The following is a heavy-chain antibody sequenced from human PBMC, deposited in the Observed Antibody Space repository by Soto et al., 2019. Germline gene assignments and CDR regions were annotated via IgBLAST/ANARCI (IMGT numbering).Heavy chain of an antibody. V-gene: IGHV3-23*01. Sequence: EVQLLESGGDLVQPGGSLRLSCAASGFTFSNYAMSWVRQAPGKGLEWVSSITYSGAGTYYADSVKGRFTISRDNSKNTLFLEMNSLRAEDTAVYYCAKRPDRSGSLYYFDYWGQGTLVTVSS. CDR1: GFTFSNYA. CDR3: AKRPDRSGSLYYFDY. J-gene: IGHJ4*02. CDR2: ITYSGAGT. D-gene: IGHD3-10*01.